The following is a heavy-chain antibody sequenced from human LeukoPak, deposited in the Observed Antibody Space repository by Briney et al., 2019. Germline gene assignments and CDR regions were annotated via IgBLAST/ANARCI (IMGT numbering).Heavy chain of an antibody. CDR2: INQNGREK. Sequence: PGGYLRLSCEVSGLTFSTYWMTWVRQAPGKGLEWVASINQNGREKYYVDSVKGRFTISRDNAKDSLYLQMNSLRDEDTAVHYCARSLGDDWGQGTLVTVSS. CDR3: ARSLGDD. J-gene: IGHJ4*02. V-gene: IGHV3-7*01. CDR1: GLTFSTYW. D-gene: IGHD3-16*01.